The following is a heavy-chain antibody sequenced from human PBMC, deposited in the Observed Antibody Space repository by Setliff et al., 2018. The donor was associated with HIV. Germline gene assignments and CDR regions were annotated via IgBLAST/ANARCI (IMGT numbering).Heavy chain of an antibody. CDR3: ARGGDGYNPGGGTFDH. V-gene: IGHV4-39*07. D-gene: IGHD1-1*01. Sequence: PSETLSLTCTVSGGSISSSSYYWGWIRQPPGKGLEWIGSIYSSGNTSYIPSLKSRVTISADTSKNQFSLRLKSVTAAETAVYYCARGGDGYNPGGGTFDHWGQGTLVTVSS. CDR1: GGSISSSSYY. CDR2: IYSSGNT. J-gene: IGHJ4*02.